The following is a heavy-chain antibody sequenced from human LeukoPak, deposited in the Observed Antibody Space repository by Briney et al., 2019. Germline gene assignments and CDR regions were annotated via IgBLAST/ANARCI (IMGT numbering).Heavy chain of an antibody. J-gene: IGHJ6*02. V-gene: IGHV3-30-3*01. Sequence: GRSLRLSCAASGFTFSSYAMHWVRQAPGKGLEWVAVISYDGSNKYYAVSVKGRFTISRDNSKNTLYLQMNSLRAEDTAVYYCARGFDYGSMDVWGQGATVTVSS. D-gene: IGHD3-10*01. CDR1: GFTFSSYA. CDR2: ISYDGSNK. CDR3: ARGFDYGSMDV.